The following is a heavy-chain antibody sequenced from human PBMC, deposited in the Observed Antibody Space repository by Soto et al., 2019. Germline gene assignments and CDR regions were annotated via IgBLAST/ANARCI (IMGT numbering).Heavy chain of an antibody. CDR2: ISAYNGNT. J-gene: IGHJ4*02. V-gene: IGHV1-18*01. D-gene: IGHD1-26*01. CDR1: GYTFTSYG. CDR3: XXALQVDRGSCDY. Sequence: QVQLVQSGAEVKKPGASVKVSCKASGYTFTSYGISWVRQAPGQGLEWMGWISAYNGNTNYAQKLQGRVTMTTDTSTSTAYMXLRSXXSDDTAXXXXXXALQVDRGSCDYWGQGTLVTVSS.